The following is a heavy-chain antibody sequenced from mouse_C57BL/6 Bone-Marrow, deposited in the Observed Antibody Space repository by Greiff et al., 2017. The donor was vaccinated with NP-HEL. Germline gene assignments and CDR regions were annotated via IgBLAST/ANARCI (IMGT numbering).Heavy chain of an antibody. J-gene: IGHJ2*01. CDR2: INPGSGGT. CDR1: GYAFTNYL. CDR3: ARAPFYYYGSSYSFDY. V-gene: IGHV1-54*01. Sequence: QVQLQQSGAELVRPGTSVKVSCKASGYAFTNYLIEWVKQRPGQGLEWIGVINPGSGGTNYNEKFKGKATLTADKSSSTAYMQLSSLTSEDSAVYFCARAPFYYYGSSYSFDYWGQGTTLTVSS. D-gene: IGHD1-1*01.